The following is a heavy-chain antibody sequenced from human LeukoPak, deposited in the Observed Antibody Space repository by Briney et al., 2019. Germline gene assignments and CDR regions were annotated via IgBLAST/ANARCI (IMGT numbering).Heavy chain of an antibody. CDR3: ARGGSSGYYPYYFDY. Sequence: GGSLRLSCAASGFTFSSYAMSWVRQAPGKGLEWVAVIWYDGSNKYYADSVKGRFTISRDNSKNTLYLQMNSLRAEDTAVYYCARGGSSGYYPYYFDYWGQGTLVTVSS. CDR2: IWYDGSNK. V-gene: IGHV3-33*08. J-gene: IGHJ4*02. D-gene: IGHD3-22*01. CDR1: GFTFSSYA.